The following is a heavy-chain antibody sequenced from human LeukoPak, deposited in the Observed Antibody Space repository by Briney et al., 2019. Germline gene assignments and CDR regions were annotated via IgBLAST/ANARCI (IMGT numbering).Heavy chain of an antibody. J-gene: IGHJ5*02. CDR3: AKSGWQQLVPTRFDP. CDR1: GFTFSSYA. CDR2: ISGSGGST. D-gene: IGHD6-13*01. V-gene: IGHV3-23*01. Sequence: GGSLRLSCAASGFTFSSYAMSWVRQAPGKGLEWVSAISGSGGSTYYADSVKGRFTISRDNSKNTLYLQMNSLRAEDTAVYYCAKSGWQQLVPTRFDPWGQGTLVTVSS.